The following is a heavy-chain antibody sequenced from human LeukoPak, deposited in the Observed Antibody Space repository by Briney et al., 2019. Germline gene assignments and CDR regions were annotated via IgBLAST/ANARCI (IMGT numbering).Heavy chain of an antibody. CDR3: ARERGGYSYGDTGVPIFDY. V-gene: IGHV3-33*01. Sequence: GGSLRLSCAASGFTFSSYGMHWVRQAPGKGLEWVAVIWYDGSNKYYADSVKGRFTISRDNSKNTLYLQMNSLRAEDTAVYYCARERGGYSYGDTGVPIFDYWGQGTLVTVSS. J-gene: IGHJ4*02. CDR2: IWYDGSNK. D-gene: IGHD5-18*01. CDR1: GFTFSSYG.